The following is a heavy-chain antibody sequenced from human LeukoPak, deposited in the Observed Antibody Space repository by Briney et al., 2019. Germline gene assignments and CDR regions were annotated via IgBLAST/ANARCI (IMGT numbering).Heavy chain of an antibody. D-gene: IGHD1-1*01. CDR2: IKLDGSEM. J-gene: IGHJ4*02. V-gene: IGHV3-7*01. Sequence: GGSLRLSCAASGFTFSSYWMTWVRQAPGKGLEWVANIKLDGSEMWYVDSVRGRFTISRDNARNSLYLQMNGLRADDTAVYYCARGAGTGNYYAYWGQGTLVTVSS. CDR3: ARGAGTGNYYAY. CDR1: GFTFSSYW.